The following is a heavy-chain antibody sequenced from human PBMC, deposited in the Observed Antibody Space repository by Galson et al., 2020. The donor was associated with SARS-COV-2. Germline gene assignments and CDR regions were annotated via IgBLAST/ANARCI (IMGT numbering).Heavy chain of an antibody. J-gene: IGHJ4*02. CDR1: GFTFSSYA. V-gene: IGHV3-23*01. D-gene: IGHD2-2*01. Sequence: GESLKISCAASGFTFSSYAMIWVRQAPGKGLEWVSAISGSGGSTYYADSVKGRFTISRDNSKNTLYLQMNSLRAEDTAVYYCAKGEGPYCSSTSCYYDYWGQGTLVTVSS. CDR2: ISGSGGST. CDR3: AKGEGPYCSSTSCYYDY.